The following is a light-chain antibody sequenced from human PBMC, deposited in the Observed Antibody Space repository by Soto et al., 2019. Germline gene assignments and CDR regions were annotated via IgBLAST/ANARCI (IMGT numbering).Light chain of an antibody. V-gene: IGKV1-5*03. Sequence: DIQMTQSPSTLSASVGDRVTITCRASQSISSWLAWYQQKPGKAPKLLIYKASSLESGVPSRFSGSGSGTEFTLTISSLQPDDFATYYCQRYNSYSETFGQGTKVAIK. CDR1: QSISSW. CDR3: QRYNSYSET. J-gene: IGKJ1*01. CDR2: KAS.